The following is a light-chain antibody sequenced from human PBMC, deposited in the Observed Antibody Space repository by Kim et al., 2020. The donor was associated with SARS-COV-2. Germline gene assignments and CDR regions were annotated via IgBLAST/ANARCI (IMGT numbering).Light chain of an antibody. Sequence: SESVGDRVTITCRASQSISSYLNWYQQKPGKAPKLLIYAASSLHSGVPSRFSGSGSGTDFTLTISSLQPEDFATYYCQQSYSTPYTFGQGTKLEI. J-gene: IGKJ2*01. CDR3: QQSYSTPYT. V-gene: IGKV1-39*01. CDR1: QSISSY. CDR2: AAS.